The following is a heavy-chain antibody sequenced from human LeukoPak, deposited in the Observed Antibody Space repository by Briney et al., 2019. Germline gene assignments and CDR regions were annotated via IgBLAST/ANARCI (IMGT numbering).Heavy chain of an antibody. CDR2: INHSGST. V-gene: IGHV4-34*01. D-gene: IGHD6-13*01. CDR1: GGSISSYY. CDR3: ARQDSSSWYSEYYFDY. J-gene: IGHJ4*02. Sequence: PSETLSLTCTVSGGSISSYYWSWIRQPPGKGLEWIGEINHSGSTNYNPSLKSRVTISVDTSKNQCSLKLSSVTAADTAVYYCARQDSSSWYSEYYFDYWGQGTLVTVSS.